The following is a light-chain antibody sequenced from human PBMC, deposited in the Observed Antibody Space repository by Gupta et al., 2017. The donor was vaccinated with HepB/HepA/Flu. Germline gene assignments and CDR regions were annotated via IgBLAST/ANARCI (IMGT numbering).Light chain of an antibody. J-gene: IGKJ4*01. CDR2: LAS. CDR1: LTILHTSDNKNY. V-gene: IGKV4-1*01. CDR3: QQCYSSPLT. Sequence: DIVMTQSPDSLAVSLGERATTNCKSILTILHTSDNKNYLTWYQQKPGQPPKLLIFLASTRESGVPARFSGSGSGTDFTLTISSLQAEDVAVYYCQQCYSSPLTFGGGTKVEI.